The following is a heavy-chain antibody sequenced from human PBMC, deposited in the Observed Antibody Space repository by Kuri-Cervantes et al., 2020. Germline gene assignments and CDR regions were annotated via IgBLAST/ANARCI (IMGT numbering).Heavy chain of an antibody. CDR3: AREVVGSTKVFDS. Sequence: GESLKISCAASGFTFSGHSMNWVRLAPGRGLESISYISSSGVTRHNADSVKGRFTISRDNAKNSLFLQMSSLRVEDTAVYYCAREVVGSTKVFDSWGQGTLVTVSS. V-gene: IGHV3-48*01. CDR1: GFTFSGHS. CDR2: ISSSGVTR. D-gene: IGHD1-26*01. J-gene: IGHJ4*02.